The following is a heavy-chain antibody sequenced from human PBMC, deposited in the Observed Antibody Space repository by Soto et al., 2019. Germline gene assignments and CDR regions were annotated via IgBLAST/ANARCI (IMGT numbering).Heavy chain of an antibody. V-gene: IGHV4-39*01. CDR2: IYYSGST. D-gene: IGHD4-17*01. Sequence: SETLSLSCTVCGGSISSSSYYWGWIRQPPGKGLEWIGSIYYSGSTYYNPSLKSRVTISVDTSKNQFSLKLSSVTAADTAVYYCARRGYGDYVNWYFDLWGRGTLVTVSS. J-gene: IGHJ2*01. CDR3: ARRGYGDYVNWYFDL. CDR1: GGSISSSSYY.